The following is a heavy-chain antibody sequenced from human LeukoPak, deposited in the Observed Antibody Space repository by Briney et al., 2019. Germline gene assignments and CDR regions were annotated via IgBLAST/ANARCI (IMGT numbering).Heavy chain of an antibody. CDR1: GASISSSSYY. J-gene: IGHJ4*02. V-gene: IGHV4-39*07. D-gene: IGHD3-10*01. CDR3: ARTYFYGSGTSKNYFDY. CDR2: LFYSGST. Sequence: SETRSLTCIVSGASISSSSYYWGWIRQPPGKVLEWIASLFYSGSTYSNPSLKSRVTISVDTSKNHFSLKLNSVTAADTAVYFCARTYFYGSGTSKNYFDYWGQGTLVTASS.